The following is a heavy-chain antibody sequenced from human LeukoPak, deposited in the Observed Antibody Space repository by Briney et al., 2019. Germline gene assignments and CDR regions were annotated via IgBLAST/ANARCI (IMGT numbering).Heavy chain of an antibody. D-gene: IGHD2-2*01. CDR3: ARDSLGYCSSTSCYGGG. Sequence: GGSLRLSCAASGFTFSSYSMNWARQAPGKGLEWVSSISSSSSYIYYADSVKGRFTISRDNAKNSLYLQMNSLRAEDTAVYYCARDSLGYCSSTSCYGGGWGQGTLVTVSS. V-gene: IGHV3-21*01. CDR2: ISSSSSYI. J-gene: IGHJ4*02. CDR1: GFTFSSYS.